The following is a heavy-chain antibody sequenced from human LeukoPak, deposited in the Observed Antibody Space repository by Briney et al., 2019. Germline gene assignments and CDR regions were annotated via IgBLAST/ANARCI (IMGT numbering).Heavy chain of an antibody. CDR1: GFTFRSYW. V-gene: IGHV3-74*03. D-gene: IGHD3-22*01. CDR3: ARDLELVYYDSSGYDY. J-gene: IGHJ4*02. CDR2: INSDGSGT. Sequence: GGSLRLSCAASGFTFRSYWMHWVCQAPGKGLVWVSRINSDGSGTTYADSVKGRFTISRDNAKNTLYLQMNSLRAEDTAVYYCARDLELVYYDSSGYDYWGQGTLVTVSS.